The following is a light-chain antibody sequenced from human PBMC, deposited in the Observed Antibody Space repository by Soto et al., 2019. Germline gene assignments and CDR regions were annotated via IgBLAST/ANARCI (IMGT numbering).Light chain of an antibody. Sequence: QSVLTQPASVSGSPGQSITISCTGTSSDIGAYNSVSWYQQHPGKAPKLMTYEVSNRPSGVSNRFSASKSGHTASLTISGLQAEDEADYYCSSRTTSNPYVFGTGTKRTVL. J-gene: IGLJ1*01. V-gene: IGLV2-14*01. CDR3: SSRTTSNPYV. CDR2: EVS. CDR1: SSDIGAYNS.